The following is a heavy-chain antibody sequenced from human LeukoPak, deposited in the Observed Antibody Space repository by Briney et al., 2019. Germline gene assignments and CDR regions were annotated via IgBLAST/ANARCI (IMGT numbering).Heavy chain of an antibody. CDR2: IYYSGST. CDR1: GGSISSYY. CDR3: ARGDVDPYAFDI. Sequence: SETLSLTCTVSGGSISSYYWSWIRQPPGKGLEWIGYIYYSGSTYYNPSLKSRVTISVDTSKNQFSLKVRSVTAADTALYYCARGDVDPYAFDIWGQGTMVTVSS. D-gene: IGHD3-10*02. V-gene: IGHV4-59*12. J-gene: IGHJ3*02.